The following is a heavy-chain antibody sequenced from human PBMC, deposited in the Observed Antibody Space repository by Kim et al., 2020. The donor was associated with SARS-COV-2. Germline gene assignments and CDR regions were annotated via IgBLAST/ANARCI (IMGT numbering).Heavy chain of an antibody. Sequence: GGSLRLSCAASGFTFSSYAMHWVRQAPGKGLEWVAVISYDGSNKYYADSVKGRFTISRDNSKNTLYLQMNSLRAEDTAVYYCARDEDSSGFHYFDYWGQGTLVTVSS. D-gene: IGHD6-19*01. CDR3: ARDEDSSGFHYFDY. V-gene: IGHV3-30-3*01. CDR1: GFTFSSYA. CDR2: ISYDGSNK. J-gene: IGHJ4*02.